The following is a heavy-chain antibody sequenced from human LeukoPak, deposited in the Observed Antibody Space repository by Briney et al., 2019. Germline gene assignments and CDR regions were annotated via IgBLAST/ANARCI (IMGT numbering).Heavy chain of an antibody. CDR3: ARDKYYYDSSGPATPKNWYFDL. V-gene: IGHV4-34*01. D-gene: IGHD3-22*01. J-gene: IGHJ2*01. CDR1: GGSFSGYY. Sequence: SETLSLTCAVYGGSFSGYYWSWIRRPPGKGLEWIGEINHSGSTNYNPSLKSRVTISVDTSKNQFSLKLSSVTAADTAVYYCARDKYYYDSSGPATPKNWYFDLWGRGTLVTVSS. CDR2: INHSGST.